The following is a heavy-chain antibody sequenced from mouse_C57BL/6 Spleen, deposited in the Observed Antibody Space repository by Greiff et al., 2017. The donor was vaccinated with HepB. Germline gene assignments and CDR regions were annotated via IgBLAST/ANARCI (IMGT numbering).Heavy chain of an antibody. D-gene: IGHD1-1*01. CDR3: AREGYYGSSPD. J-gene: IGHJ3*01. CDR2: ISDGGSYT. Sequence: EVQLVESGGGLVKPGGSLKLSCAASGFTFSSYAMSWVRQTPEKRLEWVATISDGGSYTYYPDNVKGRFTISRDNAKNNLYLQMSHLKSEDTAMYYCAREGYYGSSPDWGHRTLVTVSA. V-gene: IGHV5-4*01. CDR1: GFTFSSYA.